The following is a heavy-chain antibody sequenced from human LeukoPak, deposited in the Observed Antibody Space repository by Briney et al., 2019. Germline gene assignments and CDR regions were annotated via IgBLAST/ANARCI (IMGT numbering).Heavy chain of an antibody. V-gene: IGHV3-23*01. CDR1: GFTFSSYA. CDR2: MTGAGDRT. Sequence: GGSLRLSCAASGFTFSSYAMGWVRQAPGKGLEWVSAMTGAGDRTDYADSVKGRFTISRDNSKNILYLQMNSLKTEDTAVYYCTGSFGELSFFAHWGQGTLVTVSS. D-gene: IGHD3-10*01. CDR3: TGSFGELSFFAH. J-gene: IGHJ4*02.